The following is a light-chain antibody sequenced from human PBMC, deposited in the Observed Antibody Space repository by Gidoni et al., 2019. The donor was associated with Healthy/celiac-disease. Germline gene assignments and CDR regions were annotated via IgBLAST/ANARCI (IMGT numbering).Light chain of an antibody. CDR1: QSVSSN. V-gene: IGKV3-15*01. CDR2: GAS. J-gene: IGKJ2*01. Sequence: EIVMTQSPATLSVSPGERATLSCRASQSVSSNLAWYQQKPGQAPRLLIYGASTRATGIPARFSGSGSGTEFTLNISSLQSEDFAVYYCQQYNNWPPSYTFXQXTKLEIK. CDR3: QQYNNWPPSYT.